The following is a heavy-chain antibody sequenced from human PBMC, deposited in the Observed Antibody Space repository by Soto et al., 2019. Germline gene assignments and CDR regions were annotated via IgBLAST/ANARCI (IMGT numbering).Heavy chain of an antibody. V-gene: IGHV3-9*01. J-gene: IGHJ5*02. CDR1: GFTFDDYA. CDR2: ISWNGGDI. D-gene: IGHD4-17*01. Sequence: EVQLVESGGGLVQPGRSLRLSCAASGFTFDDYAMDWVRQAPGKGLEWVSGISWNGGDIGYADSAKGRFTISRDNAKNSLYLQMTSLRVEDTALYYCARAANSSVFYGGSANWFDPWGRGTLVTVSS. CDR3: ARAANSSVFYGGSANWFDP.